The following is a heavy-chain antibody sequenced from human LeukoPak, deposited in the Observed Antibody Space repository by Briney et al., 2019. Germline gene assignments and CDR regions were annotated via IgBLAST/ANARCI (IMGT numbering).Heavy chain of an antibody. V-gene: IGHV3-23*01. CDR2: ISGSGGST. CDR1: GFTFSSYA. Sequence: GGSLRLSCAASGFTFSSYAMSWVRQAPGKGLEWVSAISGSGGSTYYADSVKGRFTISRDNSKNTLYLQMNSLRAEDTAVYYCARRGIAAHLAAPAPFDYWGQGTLVTVSS. D-gene: IGHD6-13*01. J-gene: IGHJ4*02. CDR3: ARRGIAAHLAAPAPFDY.